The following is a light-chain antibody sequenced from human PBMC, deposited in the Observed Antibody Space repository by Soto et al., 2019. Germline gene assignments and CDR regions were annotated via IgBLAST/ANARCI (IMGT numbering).Light chain of an antibody. V-gene: IGKV1-16*01. J-gene: IGKJ4*01. CDR3: QQYRAYPLT. Sequence: DIHMTQSPSSLSASVGDRVTLTCRASRDISDDLAWFQQKPGKAPRSLIYSAYSLHGGVSSRFAGRGSGPDFTLTISGLQHEDFATYYCQQYRAYPLTFGGGSKVEL. CDR2: SAY. CDR1: RDISDD.